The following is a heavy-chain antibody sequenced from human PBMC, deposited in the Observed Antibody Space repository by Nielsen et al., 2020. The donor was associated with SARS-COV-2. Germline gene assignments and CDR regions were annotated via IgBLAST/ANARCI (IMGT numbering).Heavy chain of an antibody. V-gene: IGHV3-30-3*01. CDR1: GFTFSRYP. CDR2: ISYDGSDK. D-gene: IGHD3-3*01. Sequence: GESLKISCVASGFTFSRYPMHWVRQAPGKGLEWVVVISYDGSDKLYADSVKGRFTISRDNSKNTLYLQMNSLRAEDSAVYYCAREGYYDFWSGSSGNFDAFDIWGQGTMVTVSS. CDR3: AREGYYDFWSGSSGNFDAFDI. J-gene: IGHJ3*02.